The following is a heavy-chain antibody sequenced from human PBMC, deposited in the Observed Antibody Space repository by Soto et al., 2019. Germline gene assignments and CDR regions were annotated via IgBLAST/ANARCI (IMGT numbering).Heavy chain of an antibody. D-gene: IGHD2-2*01. CDR3: ARSVVVPAAPRYMSFWFDP. J-gene: IGHJ5*02. CDR1: GGSISSGGYY. Sequence: SETLSLTCTVSGGSISSGGYYWSWIRQHPGKGLEWIGYIYYSGSTYYNPSLKSRVTISVDTSKNQFSLKLSSVTAADTAVYYCARSVVVPAAPRYMSFWFDPGGQGTLVTVSS. V-gene: IGHV4-31*03. CDR2: IYYSGST.